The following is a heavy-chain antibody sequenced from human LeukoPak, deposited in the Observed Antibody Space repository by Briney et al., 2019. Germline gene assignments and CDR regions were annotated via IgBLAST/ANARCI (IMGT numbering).Heavy chain of an antibody. J-gene: IGHJ5*02. Sequence: PSETLSLTCTVSGGAISSYYWSWIRQPPGKGLEWIGYIDYSGYTNYNPSLKSRVTISVDTSKNQFFLKLTSVTAADTAVYFCARGGYYGSGNDFRFDPWGQGTLVTVSS. CDR2: IDYSGYT. CDR3: ARGGYYGSGNDFRFDP. V-gene: IGHV4-59*13. D-gene: IGHD3-10*01. CDR1: GGAISSYY.